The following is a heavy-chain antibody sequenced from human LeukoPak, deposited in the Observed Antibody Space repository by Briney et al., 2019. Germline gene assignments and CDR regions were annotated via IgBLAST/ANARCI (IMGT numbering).Heavy chain of an antibody. J-gene: IGHJ4*02. Sequence: ASVKVSCKVSGYTLTELSMHWVRQAPGKGLEWRGGFDPEDGETIYAQKFQGRVTTTEDTSTDTAYMELSSLRSEDTAVYYCATVAITMVRGASPLDYWGQGTLVTVSS. CDR2: FDPEDGET. CDR3: ATVAITMVRGASPLDY. D-gene: IGHD3-10*01. CDR1: GYTLTELS. V-gene: IGHV1-24*01.